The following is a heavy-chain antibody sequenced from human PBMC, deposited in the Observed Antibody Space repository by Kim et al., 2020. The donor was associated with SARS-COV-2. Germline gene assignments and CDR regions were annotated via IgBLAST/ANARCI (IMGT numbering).Heavy chain of an antibody. CDR3: ARGAWGRSSFFDY. Sequence: SETLSLTCAVYGGSFSGYYWSWIRQPPGKGLEWIGEINHSGSTNYNPSLKSRVTISVDTSKNQFSLKLSSVTAADTAVYYCARGAWGRSSFFDYWGQGT. CDR2: INHSGST. V-gene: IGHV4-34*01. D-gene: IGHD6-6*01. J-gene: IGHJ4*02. CDR1: GGSFSGYY.